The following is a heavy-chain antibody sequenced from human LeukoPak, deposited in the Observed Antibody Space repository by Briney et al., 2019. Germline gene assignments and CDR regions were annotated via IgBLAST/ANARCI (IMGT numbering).Heavy chain of an antibody. Sequence: ASVKVSCKASGYTFTGYYMHWVRQAPGQGLEWTGWINPNSGGTNYAQKFQGRVTMTRDTSISTAYMELSRLRSDDTAVYYCARSLGFCSSTSCPFYNWFDPWGQGTLVTVSS. V-gene: IGHV1-2*02. J-gene: IGHJ5*02. D-gene: IGHD2-2*01. CDR3: ARSLGFCSSTSCPFYNWFDP. CDR2: INPNSGGT. CDR1: GYTFTGYY.